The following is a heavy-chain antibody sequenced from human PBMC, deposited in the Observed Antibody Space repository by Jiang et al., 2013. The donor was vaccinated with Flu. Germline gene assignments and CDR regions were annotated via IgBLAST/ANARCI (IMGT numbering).Heavy chain of an antibody. D-gene: IGHD3-22*01. Sequence: GPGLVKPSQTLSLTCTVSGDSMNSGGYYWNWIRQHPGKGLEWIGSIYFSGNTYYNPSLRSRITISIDTSQNQFSLKLTSVTAADTAVYYCASTYYYDSVGYYSLDHWGQGTLVTVSS. CDR3: ASTYYYDSVGYYSLDH. V-gene: IGHV4-31*03. J-gene: IGHJ4*02. CDR2: IYFSGNT. CDR1: GDSMNSGGYY.